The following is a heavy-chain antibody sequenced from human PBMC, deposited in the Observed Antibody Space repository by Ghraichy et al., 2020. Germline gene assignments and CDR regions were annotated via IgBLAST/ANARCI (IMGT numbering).Heavy chain of an antibody. CDR2: ISSSSSYI. CDR1: GFTFSSYS. Sequence: LSLTCAASGFTFSSYSMNWVRQAPGKGLEWVSSISSSSSYIYYADSVKGRFTISRDNAKNSLYLQMNSLRAEDTAVYYCARDRLQWNYYGMDVWGQGTTVTVSS. V-gene: IGHV3-21*01. D-gene: IGHD4-11*01. CDR3: ARDRLQWNYYGMDV. J-gene: IGHJ6*02.